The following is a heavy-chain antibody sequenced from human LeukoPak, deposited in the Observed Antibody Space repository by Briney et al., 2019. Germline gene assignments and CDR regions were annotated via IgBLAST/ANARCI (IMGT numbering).Heavy chain of an antibody. D-gene: IGHD6-19*01. J-gene: IGHJ4*02. CDR3: ARDRFGYSSGWFDY. CDR1: GYTFTGYY. V-gene: IGHV1-2*02. CDR2: SNPNSGGT. Sequence: GASVKVSCKASGYTFTGYYMHWVRQAPGQGLEWMGWSNPNSGGTNYAQKFQGRVTMTRDTSISTAYMELSRLRSDDTAVYYCARDRFGYSSGWFDYWGQGTLVTVSS.